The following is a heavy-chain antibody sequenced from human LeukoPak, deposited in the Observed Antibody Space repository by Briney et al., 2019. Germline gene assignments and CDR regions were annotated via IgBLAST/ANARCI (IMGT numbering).Heavy chain of an antibody. CDR1: GYTFTSYG. Sequence: ASVKVSCKASGYTFTSYGISWVRQAPGQGLEWMGWISPYNDNTYYAQKLQDRVTMTTDSSTSTAYMELKTLRSDDTAVYFCARAGYSRFVDDLDYWGQGTLVIVSS. J-gene: IGHJ4*02. V-gene: IGHV1-18*01. D-gene: IGHD1-26*01. CDR2: ISPYNDNT. CDR3: ARAGYSRFVDDLDY.